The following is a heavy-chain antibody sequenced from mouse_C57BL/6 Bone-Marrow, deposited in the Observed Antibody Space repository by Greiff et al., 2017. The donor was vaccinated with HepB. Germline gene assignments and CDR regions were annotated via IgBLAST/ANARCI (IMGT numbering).Heavy chain of an antibody. CDR2: INPNYGTT. D-gene: IGHD1-1*01. J-gene: IGHJ2*01. Sequence: EVQLVESGPELVKPGASAKISCKASGYSFTDYNMNWVKQSNGKSLEWIGVINPNYGTTSYNQKFKGKATLTVDQSSSTAYMQLNSLTSEDSAVYYCARGRLLRWYFDYWGQGTTLTVSS. V-gene: IGHV1-39*01. CDR3: ARGRLLRWYFDY. CDR1: GYSFTDYN.